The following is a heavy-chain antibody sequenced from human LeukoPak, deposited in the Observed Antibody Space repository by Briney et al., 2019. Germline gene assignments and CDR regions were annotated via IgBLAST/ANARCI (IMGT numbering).Heavy chain of an antibody. CDR3: ARSSYSSSWSGGYYFDY. Sequence: GGSLRLSCEVSGFTFSSYHMNWVRQAPGKGLEWVSYISSSSSTIYYADSVKGRFTISRDNAKNSLYLQMNSLRAEDTAVYYCARSSYSSSWSGGYYFDYWGQGTLVTVSS. CDR1: GFTFSSYH. CDR2: ISSSSSTI. J-gene: IGHJ4*02. V-gene: IGHV3-48*01. D-gene: IGHD6-13*01.